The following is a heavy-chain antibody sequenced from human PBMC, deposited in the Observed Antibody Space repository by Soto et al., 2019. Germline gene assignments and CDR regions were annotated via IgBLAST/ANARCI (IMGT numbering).Heavy chain of an antibody. V-gene: IGHV3-23*01. CDR3: AKGIWEQVTLFAP. CDR2: ISGSGGST. D-gene: IGHD1-26*01. Sequence: GKGLEWVSAISGSGGSTYYADSVKGRFTISRENSKNTLYLQMNSLRAEDTAVYYCAKGIWEQVTLFAPRCQGTVVTVSS. J-gene: IGHJ5*02.